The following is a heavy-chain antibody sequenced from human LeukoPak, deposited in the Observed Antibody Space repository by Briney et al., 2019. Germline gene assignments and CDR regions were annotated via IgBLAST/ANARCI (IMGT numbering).Heavy chain of an antibody. Sequence: GGSLRLSCAASGFTFSNYAMSWVRQAPGKGLEWVSSISSIGSYIYYADSVKGRFTISRDNAKNSLYLQMNSLRAEDTAVYYCARDYGKSGRIDSSFGYWGQGSLVTVSS. CDR2: ISSIGSYI. J-gene: IGHJ4*02. CDR3: ARDYGKSGRIDSSFGY. D-gene: IGHD6-13*01. CDR1: GFTFSNYA. V-gene: IGHV3-21*01.